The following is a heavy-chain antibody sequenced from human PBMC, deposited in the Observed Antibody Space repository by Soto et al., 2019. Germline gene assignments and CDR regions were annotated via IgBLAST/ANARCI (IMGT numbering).Heavy chain of an antibody. V-gene: IGHV3-7*01. D-gene: IGHD3-3*01. CDR2: IKQDGSEK. CDR3: ARGTLWNGYQFFDY. J-gene: IGHJ4*02. CDR1: VFTFSSYW. Sequence: LRLSCEGSVFTFSSYWMSWLRQAPGTGLEWVANIKQDGSEKYYVDSVRGRFTISRDNAKNSLYLQMSGLRAEDTAVFYCARGTLWNGYQFFDYWGQGTLVTVSS.